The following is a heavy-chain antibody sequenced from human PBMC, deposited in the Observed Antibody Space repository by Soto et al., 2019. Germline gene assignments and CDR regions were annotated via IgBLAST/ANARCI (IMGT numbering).Heavy chain of an antibody. CDR3: ARTRRYYYGSGTNNWFDP. D-gene: IGHD3-10*01. CDR1: GGSFSGYY. CDR2: INHSGCT. J-gene: IGHJ5*02. V-gene: IGHV4-34*01. Sequence: SETLSLTCAVYGGSFSGYYWSWIRQPPGKGLEWIGEINHSGCTNYNPSLKSRVTISVDTSKNQFSLKLSSVTAADTAVYYCARTRRYYYGSGTNNWFDPWGQGTLVTVSS.